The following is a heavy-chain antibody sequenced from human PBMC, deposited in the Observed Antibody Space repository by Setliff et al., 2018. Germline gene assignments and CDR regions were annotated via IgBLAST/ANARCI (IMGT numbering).Heavy chain of an antibody. CDR1: GGSISSGVYY. CDR3: ARVTGFSYMDV. V-gene: IGHV4-39*01. J-gene: IGHJ6*03. D-gene: IGHD3-3*01. Sequence: PSETLSLTCTVSGGSISSGVYYWAWIRQPPGKGLEWIGRIYYRGDTYYNASLKSRLTLSVDTSKNQVSLNLRSVTAADTAVYFCARVTGFSYMDVWGKGTTVTVSS. CDR2: IYYRGDT.